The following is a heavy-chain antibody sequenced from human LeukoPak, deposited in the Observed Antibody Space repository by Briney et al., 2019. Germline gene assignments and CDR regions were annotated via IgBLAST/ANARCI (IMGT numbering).Heavy chain of an antibody. CDR3: AREMGSGSEFDF. D-gene: IGHD6-19*01. CDR2: IYDIGST. CDR1: GGSISSSSYY. J-gene: IGHJ4*02. Sequence: PSETLSLTCTVSGGSISSSSYYWNWIRQSPGKGLEWIGYIYDIGSTTYNPSLKSRVTISVDPSKNQFSLKLSSVTAADTAVYYCAREMGSGSEFDFWGQGTLVTVSS. V-gene: IGHV4-61*01.